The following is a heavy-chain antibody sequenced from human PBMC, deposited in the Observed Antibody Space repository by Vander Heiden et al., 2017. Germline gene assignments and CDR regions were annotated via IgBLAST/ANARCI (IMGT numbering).Heavy chain of an antibody. V-gene: IGHV3-21*01. J-gene: IGHJ4*02. Sequence: EVQLVESGGGLVKPGGSLRLSWAASGFTFSSYSMNWVRQAPGKGLEWVSSISSSSSYIYYADSVKGRFTIPRDNAKNSLYLQMNSLRAEDTAVYYCARAGRMGALYWGQGTLVTVSS. CDR2: ISSSSSYI. CDR3: ARAGRMGALY. CDR1: GFTFSSYS. D-gene: IGHD2-15*01.